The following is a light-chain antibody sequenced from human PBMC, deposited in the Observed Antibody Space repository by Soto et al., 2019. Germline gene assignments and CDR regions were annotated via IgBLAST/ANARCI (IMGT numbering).Light chain of an antibody. Sequence: EIVLTQSPGTLSLSPGERATLSCRASQSVSSSYLAWYQQKPGQAPRLLISGASSRATGIPDRFSGSGSGTDFTLIIRRLEPEDFAVYYCQQYGSSPRTFGQGTKVDIK. CDR1: QSVSSSY. CDR3: QQYGSSPRT. V-gene: IGKV3-20*01. J-gene: IGKJ1*01. CDR2: GAS.